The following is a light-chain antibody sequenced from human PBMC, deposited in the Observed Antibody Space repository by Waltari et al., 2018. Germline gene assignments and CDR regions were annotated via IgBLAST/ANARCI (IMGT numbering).Light chain of an antibody. J-gene: IGLJ2*01. CDR2: SND. CDR1: NSNTGSKP. V-gene: IGLV1-44*01. CDR3: AAWDVRLNAVV. Sequence: QSVLTQPPSAAGTPGPTVTIPCSGSNSNTGSKPVSWYQQLPGSAPKLLTYSNDRRPSGVPDRFSGSKSGTSASLAITGLQSEDEADYHCAAWDVRLNAVVFGGGTKLTVL.